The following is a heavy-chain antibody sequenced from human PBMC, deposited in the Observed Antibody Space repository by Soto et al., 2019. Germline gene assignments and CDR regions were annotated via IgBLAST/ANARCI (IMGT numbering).Heavy chain of an antibody. J-gene: IGHJ4*01. CDR2: IRQDGNEK. CDR1: GFTFSNYW. CDR3: ARDPHPHFDF. V-gene: IGHV3-7*01. Sequence: PGGFLRLSCAASGFTFSNYWMSWVRQAPGKGLEWVANIRQDGNEKYYVDSVKGRFTISRDNAKNSLYLQMNSLRVEDTAVYYCARDPHPHFDFWGQGTQVTVSS.